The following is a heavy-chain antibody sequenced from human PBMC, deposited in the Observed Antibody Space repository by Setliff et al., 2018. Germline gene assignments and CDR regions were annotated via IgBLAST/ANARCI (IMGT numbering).Heavy chain of an antibody. CDR1: GFSFSRHW. V-gene: IGHV3-7*01. CDR2: IKQDGSTK. CDR3: VRDDADNYDAFDN. D-gene: IGHD3-22*01. Sequence: GESLKISCVVSGFSFSRHWMSWVRQAPGKGLEWVADIKQDGSTKYYLDSVKGRFTIPRDNAKRSLYLQMNGLRADDTGVYYCVRDDADNYDAFDNWGQGTLVTDSS. J-gene: IGHJ3*02.